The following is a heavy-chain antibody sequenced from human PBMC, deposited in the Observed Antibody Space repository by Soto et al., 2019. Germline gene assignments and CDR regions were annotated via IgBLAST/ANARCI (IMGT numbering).Heavy chain of an antibody. CDR3: ALDARNADYAF. J-gene: IGHJ1*01. D-gene: IGHD3-16*01. Sequence: EVPLVESGGGLLQPGGSLRLACEVSGFTFSIHAMNWVRQAPGKGLEWVAYIHGTRSIIYYADSVQGRLTLSGKNAKNSLVLQMVSLRDADTAVYDCALDARNADYAFWGQGTLVPVSS. CDR2: IHGTRSII. V-gene: IGHV3-48*02. CDR1: GFTFSIHA.